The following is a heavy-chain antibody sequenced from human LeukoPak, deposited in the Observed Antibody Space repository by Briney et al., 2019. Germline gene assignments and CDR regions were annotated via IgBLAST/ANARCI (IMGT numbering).Heavy chain of an antibody. CDR3: ARGFAYGDTGSFDY. CDR1: GGSITNYY. CDR2: IYYSGST. J-gene: IGHJ4*02. Sequence: SETLSLTCTVSGGSITNYYWSWIRQPPGKGLEWVGYIYYSGSTTYNPSLKSRVTISVDTSKNHFSLKLTSVTAADTAVYYCARGFAYGDTGSFDYWGQGTLVTVSS. D-gene: IGHD4-17*01. V-gene: IGHV4-59*01.